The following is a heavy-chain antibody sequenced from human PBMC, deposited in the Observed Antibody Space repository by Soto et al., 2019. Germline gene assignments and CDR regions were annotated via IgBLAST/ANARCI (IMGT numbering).Heavy chain of an antibody. V-gene: IGHV4-34*01. CDR1: GGSFSGYY. CDR2: INHSGST. Sequence: QVQLQQWGAGLLKPSETLSLTCAVYGGSFSGYYWSWIRQPPGKGLEWIGEINHSGSTNYNPSLKSRVTISVDTSKNQFSLKLSSVTAADTAVYYCARESGGNSGTFDYWGQGTLVTVSS. J-gene: IGHJ4*02. D-gene: IGHD2-21*02. CDR3: ARESGGNSGTFDY.